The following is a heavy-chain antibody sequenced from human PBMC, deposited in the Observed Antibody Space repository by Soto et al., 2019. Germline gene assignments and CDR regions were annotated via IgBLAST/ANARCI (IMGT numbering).Heavy chain of an antibody. Sequence: GGSLRLSCASSGFTFSSCSMNWVRQAPGKGLEWVSFISGSGDTKYYADSVKGRFTISRDNAKNSLYLQMSSLRDEDTAVYYCAKYCSSDVCFDYWGQGTLVTVS. V-gene: IGHV3-48*02. D-gene: IGHD2-8*01. CDR2: ISGSGDTK. J-gene: IGHJ4*02. CDR3: AKYCSSDVCFDY. CDR1: GFTFSSCS.